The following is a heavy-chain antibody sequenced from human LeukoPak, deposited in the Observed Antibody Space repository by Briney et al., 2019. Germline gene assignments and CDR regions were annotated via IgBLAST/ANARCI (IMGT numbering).Heavy chain of an antibody. V-gene: IGHV1-8*01. Sequence: GASVKVSCKASGYTFTSYDINWVRQATGQGLEWMGWMNPNSGNTGYAQKFQGRVTMTRNTSISTAYMELSSLRSDDTAVYYCARDLGYCSGGSCYSGGPSFYWGQGTLVTVSS. D-gene: IGHD2-15*01. CDR2: MNPNSGNT. J-gene: IGHJ4*02. CDR3: ARDLGYCSGGSCYSGGPSFY. CDR1: GYTFTSYD.